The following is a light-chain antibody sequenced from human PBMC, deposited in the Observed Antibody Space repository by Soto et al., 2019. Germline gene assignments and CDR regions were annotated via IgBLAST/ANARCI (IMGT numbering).Light chain of an antibody. CDR2: AAS. J-gene: IGKJ1*01. V-gene: IGKV1-39*01. CDR1: QSISSY. Sequence: DIPMTQSPSSLSASVGDRVTITCRASQSISSYLNWYQQKPGKAPKLLIYAASSLQSGVPSRFSGSGSGTHFTLTISSLQPEDFVTYYCQQSYSTPWTFGQGTKVEIK. CDR3: QQSYSTPWT.